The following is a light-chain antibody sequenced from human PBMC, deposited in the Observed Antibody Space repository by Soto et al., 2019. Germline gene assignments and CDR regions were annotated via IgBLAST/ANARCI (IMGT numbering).Light chain of an antibody. V-gene: IGLV2-14*01. CDR2: DVS. CDR1: SSDVGGYNY. J-gene: IGLJ1*01. CDR3: SSYTSSSTLLYV. Sequence: QSALTQPASVSGSPGQSITISCTGTSSDVGGYNYVSWYQQHPGKAPKLMIYDVSNRPSGVSNRFSGSKSGNTASLTISGLQDEDEADSYSSSYTSSSTLLYVFGTGTKLTVL.